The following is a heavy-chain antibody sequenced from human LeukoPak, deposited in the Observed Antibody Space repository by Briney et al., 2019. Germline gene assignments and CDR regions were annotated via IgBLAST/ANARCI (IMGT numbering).Heavy chain of an antibody. CDR2: INSDASTT. CDR3: TRVAGSGSVD. V-gene: IGHV3-74*01. CDR1: GFTFSSYW. J-gene: IGHJ4*02. Sequence: GGSLRLSCAASGFTFSSYWMHWVRQAPGKGLVWVSRINSDASTTSYADSVKGRFTISRDNAKNTLHLQMNSLRTEDTAVYYCTRVAGSGSVDWGQGTLVTVSS. D-gene: IGHD1-26*01.